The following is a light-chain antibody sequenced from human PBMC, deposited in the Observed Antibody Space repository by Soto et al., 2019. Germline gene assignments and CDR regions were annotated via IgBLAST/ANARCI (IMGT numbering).Light chain of an antibody. V-gene: IGLV1-47*01. CDR3: AAWDDSLNGYV. J-gene: IGLJ1*01. Sequence: SVLTQPPSASGTPGQRVTISCSGSSSNIGSNYVYWYQQLPGTAPKLLIYRNNQRPSGVPDRFSGSKSGTSASLAISGRQSEDEADYYCAAWDDSLNGYVFGTGTKSPS. CDR2: RNN. CDR1: SSNIGSNY.